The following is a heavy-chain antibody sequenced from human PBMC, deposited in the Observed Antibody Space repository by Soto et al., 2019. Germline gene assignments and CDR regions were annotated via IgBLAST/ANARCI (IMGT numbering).Heavy chain of an antibody. CDR3: ASLVVPAAIYYYYGMYV. CDR2: ISYDGSNK. J-gene: IGHJ6*02. D-gene: IGHD2-2*01. Sequence: QVQLVESGGGVVQPGRSLRLSCAASGFTFSSYAMHWVRQAPGKGLEWVAVISYDGSNKYYADSVKGRVTISRDNSNNTLYRQMNSLRADDTAVYYCASLVVPAAIYYYYGMYVWGQGTTVTDSS. CDR1: GFTFSSYA. V-gene: IGHV3-30-3*01.